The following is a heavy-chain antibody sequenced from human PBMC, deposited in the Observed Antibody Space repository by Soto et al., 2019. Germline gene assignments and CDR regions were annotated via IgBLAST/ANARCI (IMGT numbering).Heavy chain of an antibody. CDR1: GYTFTSYG. CDR2: ISAYNGNT. D-gene: IGHD6-6*01. CDR3: AREKDQFEYIVVVRELLYF. J-gene: IGHJ6*02. Sequence: GASVKVSCKASGYTFTSYGISWVRQAPGQGLEWMGWISAYNGNTNYAQKLQGRVTMTTDTSTSTAYMELRSLRSDDTAVYYCAREKDQFEYIVVVRELLYFWGQRTTVTGSS. V-gene: IGHV1-18*01.